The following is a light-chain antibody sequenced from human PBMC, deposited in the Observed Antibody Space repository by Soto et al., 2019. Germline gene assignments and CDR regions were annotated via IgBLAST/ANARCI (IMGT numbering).Light chain of an antibody. CDR1: SSDVGAYNY. CDR3: SSYTSSTTQV. J-gene: IGLJ3*02. CDR2: EVG. Sequence: QSALTRPASVSGSPGQSITISCAGTSSDVGAYNYVSWYQQHPGKAPKLVIYEVGDRPSGVSNRFSGSKSGNTASLTISGLQAEDEADYYCSSYTSSTTQVFGGGTKLTVL. V-gene: IGLV2-14*01.